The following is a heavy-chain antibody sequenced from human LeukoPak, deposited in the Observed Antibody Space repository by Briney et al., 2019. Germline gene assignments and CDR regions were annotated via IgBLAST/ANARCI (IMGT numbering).Heavy chain of an antibody. CDR1: GFTFSSYG. V-gene: IGHV3-30*02. J-gene: IGHJ4*02. CDR2: IRYDGSNK. CDR3: AKAESGWFYYFDY. Sequence: PGGSLRLSCAASGFTFSSYGMHWVRQAPGKGLEWVAFIRYDGSNKYYADSVKGRFTISRDNSKNTLYLQMNSLRAEDTAVYYCAKAESGWFYYFDYWGQGTLVTVSS. D-gene: IGHD6-19*01.